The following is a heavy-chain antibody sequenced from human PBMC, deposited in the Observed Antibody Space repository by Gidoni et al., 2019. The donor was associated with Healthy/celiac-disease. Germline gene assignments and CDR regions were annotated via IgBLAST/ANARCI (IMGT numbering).Heavy chain of an antibody. V-gene: IGHV1-69*01. J-gene: IGHJ4*02. CDR1: RGTIRIYA. CDR2: FIPIFGTA. CDR3: AKGYYDILTGYYRSVDY. D-gene: IGHD3-9*01. Sequence: QVQRVQSGAEVKKAGSSVKVSCKASRGTIRIYAIRWVRQAPGQGLEWMVGFIPIFGTANYAQKFQGRVTITADESTSTAYMELSSLRSEDTAVYYCAKGYYDILTGYYRSVDYWGQGTLVTVSS.